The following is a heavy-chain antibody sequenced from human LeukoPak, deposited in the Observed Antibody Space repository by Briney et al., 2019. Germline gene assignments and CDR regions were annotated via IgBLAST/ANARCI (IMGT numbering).Heavy chain of an antibody. V-gene: IGHV4-30-2*01. J-gene: IGHJ4*02. Sequence: SETLSLTCTVSSGSISSGGYYWSWIRQPPGKGLEWIGYIYHSGSTYYNPSLKSRVTISVDRSKNQFSLKLSSVTAADTAVYYCARAVPGSLYKNWNYGYFDYWGQGTLVTVSS. CDR3: ARAVPGSLYKNWNYGYFDY. CDR1: SGSISSGGYY. D-gene: IGHD1-7*01. CDR2: IYHSGST.